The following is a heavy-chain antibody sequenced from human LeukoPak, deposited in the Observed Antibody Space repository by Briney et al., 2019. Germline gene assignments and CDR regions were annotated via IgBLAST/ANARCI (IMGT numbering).Heavy chain of an antibody. D-gene: IGHD1-7*01. Sequence: PGGSLRLSCAASGFTFSSYGMHWVRQAPGKGLEWVAFIRYDGSNKYYADSVKGRFTISRDNSKNTLYLQMNSLRAEDTAVYYCASPPDVELPPGFDYWGQGTLVTASS. V-gene: IGHV3-30*02. J-gene: IGHJ4*02. CDR1: GFTFSSYG. CDR2: IRYDGSNK. CDR3: ASPPDVELPPGFDY.